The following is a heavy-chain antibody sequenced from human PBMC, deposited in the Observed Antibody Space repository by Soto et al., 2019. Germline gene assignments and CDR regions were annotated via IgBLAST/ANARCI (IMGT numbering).Heavy chain of an antibody. J-gene: IGHJ6*02. CDR3: ARDKQWLVRGYYYGMDV. CDR2: ISSSSSYI. V-gene: IGHV3-21*01. CDR1: GFTFSSYS. Sequence: GGSLRLSCAASGFTFSSYSMNWVRQAPGKGLEWVSSISSSSSYIYYADSVKGRFTISRDNAKNSLYLQMNSLRAEDTAVYYCARDKQWLVRGYYYGMDVWGQGTTVTVSS. D-gene: IGHD6-19*01.